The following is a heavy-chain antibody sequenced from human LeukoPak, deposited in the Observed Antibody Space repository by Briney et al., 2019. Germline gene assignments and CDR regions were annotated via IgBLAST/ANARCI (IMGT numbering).Heavy chain of an antibody. Sequence: SGGSLRLSCAASGFTPSSYWMTWVRQAPGRGLEWVANINQDGHAQYYVQSVRGRFTISRDNAKSSLYLQMNSLSVEDTGVYYCARNSYGSGSHDHWGRGTLVTVSS. J-gene: IGHJ5*02. CDR2: INQDGHAQ. CDR3: ARNSYGSGSHDH. CDR1: GFTPSSYW. V-gene: IGHV3-7*01. D-gene: IGHD3-10*01.